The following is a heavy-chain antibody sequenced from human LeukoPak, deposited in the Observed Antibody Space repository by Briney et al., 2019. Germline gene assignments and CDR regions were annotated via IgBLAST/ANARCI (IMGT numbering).Heavy chain of an antibody. Sequence: PGGSLRLSCAASGFTFNDAWMSWVRQAPGKGLEWVGRIQSKAVGGTTDYAAPVKGRFTISRDDSKNTLYLQMNSLKGENTAVYYCPPEREVRGVTDHWGQGTLVTVSS. V-gene: IGHV3-15*01. J-gene: IGHJ4*02. D-gene: IGHD3-10*01. CDR2: IQSKAVGGTT. CDR3: PPEREVRGVTDH. CDR1: GFTFNDAW.